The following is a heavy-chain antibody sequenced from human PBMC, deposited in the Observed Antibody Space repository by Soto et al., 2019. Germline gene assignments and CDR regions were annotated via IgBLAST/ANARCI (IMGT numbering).Heavy chain of an antibody. V-gene: IGHV1-8*01. CDR1: AATLRNKE. Sequence: GAQVKVSCKAPAATLRNKEISWVGKAPGKGLEWMGWMHPNSGNTGYALKFQGRVSMTRNTSIYTVYLELSSLASDDTPVYYCVRMASSGTLNWFDPWGQGTLVTVSS. D-gene: IGHD1-1*01. CDR2: MHPNSGNT. CDR3: VRMASSGTLNWFDP. J-gene: IGHJ5*02.